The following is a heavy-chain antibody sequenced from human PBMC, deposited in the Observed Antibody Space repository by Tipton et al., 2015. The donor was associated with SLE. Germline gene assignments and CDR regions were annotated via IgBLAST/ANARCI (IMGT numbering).Heavy chain of an antibody. CDR3: ARESGSSWPYYYYYYMDV. CDR2: IYYSGST. D-gene: IGHD6-13*01. V-gene: IGHV4-59*01. J-gene: IGHJ6*03. CDR1: GGSISSYY. Sequence: LRLSCTVSGGSISSYYWSWIRQPPGKGLEWIGYIYYSGSTNYNPSLKSRVTISVDTSKNQFSLKLSSVTAADTAVYYCARESGSSWPYYYYYYMDVWGKGTTVTVSS.